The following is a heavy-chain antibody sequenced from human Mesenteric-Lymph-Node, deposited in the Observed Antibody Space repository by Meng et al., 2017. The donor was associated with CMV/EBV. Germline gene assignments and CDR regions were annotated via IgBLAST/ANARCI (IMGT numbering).Heavy chain of an antibody. Sequence: GESLKISCAASGFTFSSYSMNWVRQAPGKGLEWVSYISSSSSTIYYADSVKGRFTISRDNAKNSLYLQMNSLRAEDTAVYYCARDSLRYCYDSSGYYPDYYYGMDVWGQGTTVTVSS. D-gene: IGHD3-22*01. CDR2: ISSSSSTI. CDR1: GFTFSSYS. J-gene: IGHJ6*02. CDR3: ARDSLRYCYDSSGYYPDYYYGMDV. V-gene: IGHV3-48*04.